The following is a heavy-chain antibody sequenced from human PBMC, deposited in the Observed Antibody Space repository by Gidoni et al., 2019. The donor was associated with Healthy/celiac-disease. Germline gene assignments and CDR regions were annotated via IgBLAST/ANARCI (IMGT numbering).Heavy chain of an antibody. J-gene: IGHJ6*02. Sequence: QVQLVQSGAEVKKPGSSVKVSCKASGGTFSSYAISWVRQAPGQGLEWMGGIIPLFGTANYAQKFQGRVTITADESTSTAYMELSSLRSEDTAVYYCARKLHGGNPLYYGMDVWGQGTTVTVSS. CDR2: IIPLFGTA. CDR3: ARKLHGGNPLYYGMDV. D-gene: IGHD2-15*01. V-gene: IGHV1-69*01. CDR1: GGTFSSYA.